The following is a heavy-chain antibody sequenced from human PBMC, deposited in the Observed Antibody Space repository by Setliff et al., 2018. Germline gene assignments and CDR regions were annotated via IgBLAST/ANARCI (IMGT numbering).Heavy chain of an antibody. CDR2: IISGYDT. Sequence: GGSLRLSCTASGFTFRSYHMSWVRQAPGKGLEWVSSIISGYDTRYPDSVQGRFTISRDNYKNTLYLQMNSLRAEDTAFYFCAKGAHFSNYARVCDTWGQGTLVTVSS. V-gene: IGHV3-23*01. CDR1: GFTFRSYH. J-gene: IGHJ5*02. CDR3: AKGAHFSNYARVCDT. D-gene: IGHD4-4*01.